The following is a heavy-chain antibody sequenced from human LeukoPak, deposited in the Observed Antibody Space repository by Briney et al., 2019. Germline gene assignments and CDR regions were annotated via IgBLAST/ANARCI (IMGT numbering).Heavy chain of an antibody. D-gene: IGHD3-16*02. CDR3: AKGGYRYEGNLDY. CDR2: NSGSGGST. Sequence: PGGSLRLSCAASGFTFTTYAVSWVRQAPGKGLEWVSANSGSGGSTYYADSVKGRFTISRDNSKNTLYLQMSSLRAEDTAVYYCAKGGYRYEGNLDYWGQGTLVTVSS. J-gene: IGHJ4*02. CDR1: GFTFTTYA. V-gene: IGHV3-23*01.